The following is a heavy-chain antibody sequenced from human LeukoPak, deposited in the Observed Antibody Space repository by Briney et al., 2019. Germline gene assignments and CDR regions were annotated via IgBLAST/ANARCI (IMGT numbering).Heavy chain of an antibody. CDR2: IYSGGST. V-gene: IGHV3-66*01. Sequence: GGSLRLSCAASGFTVSSNYMSWVRQAPGKGLEWVSVIYSGGSTYYADSVKGRFTISSDNSKNTLYLQMNSLRAEDTAVYYCARDVLPYCSGGSCTIDYWGQGTLVTVSS. CDR1: GFTVSSNY. CDR3: ARDVLPYCSGGSCTIDY. J-gene: IGHJ4*02. D-gene: IGHD2-15*01.